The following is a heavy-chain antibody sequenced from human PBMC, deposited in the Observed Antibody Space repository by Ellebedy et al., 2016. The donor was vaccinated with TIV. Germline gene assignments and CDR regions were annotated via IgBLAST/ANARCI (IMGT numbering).Heavy chain of an antibody. D-gene: IGHD4-11*01. CDR1: GYTFSDYY. Sequence: AASVKVSCKASGYTFSDYYIHWVRQAPGQGLEWMGWINPNIGDNTYAQKVQGRVTMTWETSISPALMDLSSLGSDDTAVYYCARGMGVTTVYYYFAMDVWGQGTTVTVSS. V-gene: IGHV1-2*02. CDR3: ARGMGVTTVYYYFAMDV. CDR2: INPNIGDN. J-gene: IGHJ6*02.